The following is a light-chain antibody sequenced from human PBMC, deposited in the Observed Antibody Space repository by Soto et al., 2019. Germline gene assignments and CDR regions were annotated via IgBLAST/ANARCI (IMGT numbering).Light chain of an antibody. V-gene: IGKV3-15*01. Sequence: EIVMTQSPATLSVSPGERATLSCRASQSVSSNLAWYQQKPGQAPRLLIYGASTRATGIPARFSGSGSGTEFTHTISSLQSKDSAVYYWQQYNNWPLTFGGGTKVEIK. CDR1: QSVSSN. J-gene: IGKJ4*01. CDR3: QQYNNWPLT. CDR2: GAS.